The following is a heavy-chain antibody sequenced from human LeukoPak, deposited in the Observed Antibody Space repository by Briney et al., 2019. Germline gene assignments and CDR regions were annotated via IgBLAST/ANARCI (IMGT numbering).Heavy chain of an antibody. CDR1: GDSISSYY. J-gene: IGHJ3*02. D-gene: IGHD3-22*01. CDR3: ARLRGEYYYDSSGSPEGAAFDI. Sequence: SETLSLTCTVSGDSISSYYWSWIRQPPGKGREWIRYIYYSGSNNYNPSLKSPVTISVDTSKNQFSLKLSSVTAADTAVYYCARLRGEYYYDSSGSPEGAAFDIWGQGTMVTVSS. CDR2: IYYSGSN. V-gene: IGHV4-59*08.